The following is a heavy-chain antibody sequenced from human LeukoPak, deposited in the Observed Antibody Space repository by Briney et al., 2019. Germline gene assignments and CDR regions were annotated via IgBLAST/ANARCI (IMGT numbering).Heavy chain of an antibody. CDR1: GGSISSSSYY. CDR2: IYYSGST. J-gene: IGHJ4*02. D-gene: IGHD3-3*01. V-gene: IGHV4-39*01. Sequence: PSETLSVNCTVSGGSISSSSYYWGWIRQPPGKGLEWIGCIYYSGSTYYNPSLKSRVTISVDTSKNQFSLKLSSVTAADTAVYYCARRGARVVTNPYFDYWGQGTLVTVSS. CDR3: ARRGARVVTNPYFDY.